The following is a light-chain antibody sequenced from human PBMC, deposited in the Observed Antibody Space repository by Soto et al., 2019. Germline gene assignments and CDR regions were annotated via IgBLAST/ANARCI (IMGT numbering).Light chain of an antibody. CDR2: DAS. Sequence: DIQMPQSPSSLSASVGDRVTITCRTSQSITTYLNWYQQKPGKVPKLLIYDASSLQSGVPSRFSGSGSGTDFTLTISSLQPEDFATYYCQQSYNTPYTFGQGTKLEIK. CDR1: QSITTY. J-gene: IGKJ2*01. V-gene: IGKV1-39*01. CDR3: QQSYNTPYT.